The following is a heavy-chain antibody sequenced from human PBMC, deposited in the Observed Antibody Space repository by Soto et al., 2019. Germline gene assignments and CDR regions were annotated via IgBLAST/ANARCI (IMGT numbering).Heavy chain of an antibody. J-gene: IGHJ6*02. D-gene: IGHD2-8*02. CDR2: ISDSGGRT. CDR1: GFSFISYA. Sequence: DVQLLESGGGLVQPGKSLRLSCAASGFSFISYAMSWVRQVPGKRLEWVSGISDSGGRTLYAESVEGRFAISRDDSTSTVFMQMNSLRAEDTALYYCAKGGVRLLVSLGDVWGQGTTVTVSS. CDR3: AKGGVRLLVSLGDV. V-gene: IGHV3-23*01.